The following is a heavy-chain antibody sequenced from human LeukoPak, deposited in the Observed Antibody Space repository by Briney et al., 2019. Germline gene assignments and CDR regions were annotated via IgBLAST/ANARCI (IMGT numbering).Heavy chain of an antibody. J-gene: IGHJ4*02. Sequence: SGTLSLTCTVSGGSISSYYWSWIRQPPGKGLEWIGYIYYSGSTNYNPSLKSRATISVDTSKNQFSLKLSSVTAADTAVYYCARVGVFGVVIGYFDYWGQGTLVTVSS. CDR1: GGSISSYY. V-gene: IGHV4-59*01. D-gene: IGHD3-3*01. CDR2: IYYSGST. CDR3: ARVGVFGVVIGYFDY.